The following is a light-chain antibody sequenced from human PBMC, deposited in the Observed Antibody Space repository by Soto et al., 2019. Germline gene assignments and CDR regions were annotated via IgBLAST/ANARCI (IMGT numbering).Light chain of an antibody. CDR3: QQSEALVLS. J-gene: IGKJ4*01. CDR2: DAS. V-gene: IGKV1-33*01. CDR1: QDTTDF. Sequence: DLPMTQSPSSLSASVGDRVTITCQASQDTTDFLHWYQQKPGKAPRLLIYDASNLETGVPSRFSGSGSGTDFSFTISSLQPEDIATYYCQQSEALVLSFGGGTKVEIK.